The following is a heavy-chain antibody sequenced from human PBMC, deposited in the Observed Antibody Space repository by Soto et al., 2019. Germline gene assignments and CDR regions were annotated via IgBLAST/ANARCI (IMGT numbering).Heavy chain of an antibody. CDR2: IFNSGGT. V-gene: IGHV4-59*08. CDR1: GGSISSYY. Sequence: QVQLQESGPGLVKPSETLSLTCTVSGGSISSYYWSWIRQPPGKGLEWVGYIFNSGGTNYNPSLQSRVTTSVDTSKNQFSLKLSSVTAADTAVYYCARLLHPDYYYYYMDVWGKGTTVTVSS. CDR3: ARLLHPDYYYYYMDV. J-gene: IGHJ6*03. D-gene: IGHD3-3*01.